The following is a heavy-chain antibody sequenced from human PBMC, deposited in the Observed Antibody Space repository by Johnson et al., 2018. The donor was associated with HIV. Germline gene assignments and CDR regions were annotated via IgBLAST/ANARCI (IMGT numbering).Heavy chain of an antibody. CDR3: AKGSGWYSAVDI. CDR2: IRYDGSNT. V-gene: IGHV3-30*02. Sequence: QVQLVESGGGVVRPVGSLRLSCAASGFTFDDYGMSWVRQAPGKGLEWVAFIRYDGSNTYYGDSMKGRLTISRDNSKNTLFLQMNSLRAEDTAVYYCAKGSGWYSAVDIWGQGTMVTVSS. CDR1: GFTFDDYG. J-gene: IGHJ3*02. D-gene: IGHD6-19*01.